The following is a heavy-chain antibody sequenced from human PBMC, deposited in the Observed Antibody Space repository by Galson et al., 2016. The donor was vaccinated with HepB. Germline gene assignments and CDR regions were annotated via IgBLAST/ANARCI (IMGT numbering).Heavy chain of an antibody. V-gene: IGHV3-48*01. CDR1: GFTFSTYS. Sequence: SLRLSCAASGFTFSTYSMNWVRQAPGKGLEWVSYISSGSSTIYYADSVKGRFTISRDNSKNTLFLQMNSLRVEDTAIYYCAKRHYYGSGSFDYWGQGTLVTVSS. CDR3: AKRHYYGSGSFDY. J-gene: IGHJ4*02. D-gene: IGHD3-10*01. CDR2: ISSGSSTI.